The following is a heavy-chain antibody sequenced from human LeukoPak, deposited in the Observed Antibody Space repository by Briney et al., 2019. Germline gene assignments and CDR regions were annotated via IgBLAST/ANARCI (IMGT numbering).Heavy chain of an antibody. D-gene: IGHD3-10*01. Sequence: GGSLRLSCAASGFTFSDHYMDWVLQAPGKGLQWVGRSRNKGNSYTTEYAASVKGRFTISRDDSKKSMYLQMNSLKTEDTAVYYCARDSGHWGQGTLVTVSS. CDR1: GFTFSDHY. CDR3: ARDSGH. CDR2: SRNKGNSYTT. V-gene: IGHV3-72*01. J-gene: IGHJ1*01.